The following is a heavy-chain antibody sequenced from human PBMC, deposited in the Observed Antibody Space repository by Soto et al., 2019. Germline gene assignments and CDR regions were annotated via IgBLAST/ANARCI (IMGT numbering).Heavy chain of an antibody. CDR2: IWYDGSNK. V-gene: IGHV3-33*01. D-gene: IGHD2-15*01. Sequence: PGGSLRLSCAASGFIFSSYGMHWVRQAPGEGLEWVAVIWYDGSNKYYADSVKGRFTISRDNSRNTLYLQMNSLRADDTAVYYCGGGSGHYYYYMDVWGKGTTVTVSS. CDR1: GFIFSSYG. J-gene: IGHJ6*03. CDR3: GGGSGHYYYYMDV.